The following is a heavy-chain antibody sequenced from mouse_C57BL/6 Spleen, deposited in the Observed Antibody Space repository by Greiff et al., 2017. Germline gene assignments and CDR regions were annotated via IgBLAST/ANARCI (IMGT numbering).Heavy chain of an antibody. CDR2: IDPSDSYT. CDR1: GYTFTSYW. D-gene: IGHD1-1*02. V-gene: IGHV1-50*01. Sequence: QVQLQQPGAELVKPGASVKLSCKASGYTFTSYWMQWVKQRPGQGLEWIGEIDPSDSYTNYNQKFKGKATLTVDTSSSTAYMQLSSLPSEDSAVYYCASYSMGSYFDYWGQGTTLTVSS. CDR3: ASYSMGSYFDY. J-gene: IGHJ2*01.